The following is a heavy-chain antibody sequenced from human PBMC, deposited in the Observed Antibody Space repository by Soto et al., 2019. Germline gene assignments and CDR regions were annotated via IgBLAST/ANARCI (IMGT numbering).Heavy chain of an antibody. CDR2: IYTSGST. CDR3: ARDRDSIAARRGWFDP. Sequence: QVQLQESGPGLVKPSETLSLTCTVSGGSISSYYWSWIRQPAGKGLEWIGRIYTSGSTNYNPSLKSRVTMSVDTSKNQFSRKLSSVTAADTAVYYCARDRDSIAARRGWFDPWGQGTLVTVSS. D-gene: IGHD6-6*01. V-gene: IGHV4-4*07. J-gene: IGHJ5*02. CDR1: GGSISSYY.